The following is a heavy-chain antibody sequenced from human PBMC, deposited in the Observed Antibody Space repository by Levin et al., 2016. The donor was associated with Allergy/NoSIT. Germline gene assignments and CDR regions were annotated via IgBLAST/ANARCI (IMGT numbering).Heavy chain of an antibody. V-gene: IGHV6-1*01. J-gene: IGHJ4*02. CDR3: ARAGQWLQHPFDY. CDR2: TYYRSKWYN. Sequence: WIRQSPSRGLEWLGRTYYRSKWYNDYAVSVKSRITINPDTSKNQFSLQLNSVTPEDTAVYYCARAGQWLQHPFDYWGQGTLVTVSS. D-gene: IGHD6-19*01.